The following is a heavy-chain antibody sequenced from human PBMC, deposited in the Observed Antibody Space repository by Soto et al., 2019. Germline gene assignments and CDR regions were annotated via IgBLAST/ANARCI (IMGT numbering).Heavy chain of an antibody. D-gene: IGHD6-6*01. Sequence: GASVKVSCKASGYTFTSYDINCVRQATGQGLEWMGWMNPNSGNTGYAQKFQGRVTMTRNTSISTAYMELSSLRSEDTAVYYCASQNPPYSSSSQEFDPWGQGTLVTVSS. CDR3: ASQNPPYSSSSQEFDP. V-gene: IGHV1-8*01. J-gene: IGHJ5*02. CDR1: GYTFTSYD. CDR2: MNPNSGNT.